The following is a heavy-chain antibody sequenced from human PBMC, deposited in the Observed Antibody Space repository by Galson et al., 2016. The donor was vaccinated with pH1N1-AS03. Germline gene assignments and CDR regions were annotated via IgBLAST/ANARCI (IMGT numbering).Heavy chain of an antibody. CDR3: AKEVGSSGWFDACDL. CDR1: GFSFSTYW. CDR2: INGDATTT. Sequence: SLRLSCAASGFSFSTYWMYWVRQAPGKGLVWLARINGDATTTNYADSVRGRFTISRDNAKNTLHLQMNSLRVEDTANYFCAKEVGSSGWFDACDLWGQGTRVTVSS. D-gene: IGHD6-19*01. V-gene: IGHV3-74*01. J-gene: IGHJ4*02.